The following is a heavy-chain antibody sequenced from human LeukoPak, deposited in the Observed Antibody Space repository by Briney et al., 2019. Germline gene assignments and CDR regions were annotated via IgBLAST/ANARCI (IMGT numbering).Heavy chain of an antibody. Sequence: GGSLRLSCAASGFTFSSYAMSWVRQAPGNGLEWVSAISGSGGSTYYADSVKGRFTISRDNSKNTLYLQMNSLRAEDTAVYYCAKGLWGYGGSWYIDYWGQGTLVTVSS. CDR1: GFTFSSYA. V-gene: IGHV3-23*01. CDR2: ISGSGGST. D-gene: IGHD4-23*01. CDR3: AKGLWGYGGSWYIDY. J-gene: IGHJ4*02.